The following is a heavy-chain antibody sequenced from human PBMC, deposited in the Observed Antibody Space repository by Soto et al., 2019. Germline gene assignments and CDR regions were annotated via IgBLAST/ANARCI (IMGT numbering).Heavy chain of an antibody. CDR1: GFTFSSYW. Sequence: EVQLVESGGGLVQPGGSLRLSCEASGFTFSSYWIHWVRQIPGKGLVWVSRINFDGSTTNYADSVKGRFTVSRDNAKNTVYLQVNSLRAEDTAVYYCARGGFRQWLLGYWGQGTLVTVSS. CDR2: INFDGSTT. D-gene: IGHD6-19*01. J-gene: IGHJ4*02. CDR3: ARGGFRQWLLGY. V-gene: IGHV3-74*01.